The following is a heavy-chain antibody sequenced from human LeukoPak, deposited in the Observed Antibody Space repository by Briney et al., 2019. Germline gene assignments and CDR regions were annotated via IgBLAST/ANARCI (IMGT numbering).Heavy chain of an antibody. CDR2: ISYDGSNK. CDR1: GFTFSSYW. Sequence: GGSLRLSCAASGFTFSSYWMNWVRQAPGKGLEWVAVISYDGSNKYYADSVKGRFTISRDNSKNTLYLQMNSLRAEDTAVYYCASQLRLGELSTLDYWGQGTLVTVSS. J-gene: IGHJ4*02. D-gene: IGHD3-16*02. V-gene: IGHV3-30*03. CDR3: ASQLRLGELSTLDY.